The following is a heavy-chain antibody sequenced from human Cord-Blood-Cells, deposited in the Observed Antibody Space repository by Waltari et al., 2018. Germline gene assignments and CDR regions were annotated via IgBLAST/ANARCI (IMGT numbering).Heavy chain of an antibody. J-gene: IGHJ4*02. V-gene: IGHV4-31*03. CDR1: GGSISSGGYY. CDR3: ARGVRRIFDY. Sequence: QVQLQESSPGLVKPSQTLSLTCTVSGGSISSGGYYWSWIRQHPGKGLEWIGYIYYSGSTYDNPSLKSRVTISVATSKNQFSLKLSSGTAADTAVYYCARGVRRIFDYWGQGTLVTVSS. CDR2: IYYSGST. D-gene: IGHD2-15*01.